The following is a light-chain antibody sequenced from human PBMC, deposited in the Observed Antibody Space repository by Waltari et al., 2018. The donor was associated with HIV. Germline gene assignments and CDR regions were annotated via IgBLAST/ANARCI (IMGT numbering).Light chain of an antibody. CDR3: QTFDITLGGFYV. CDR1: TSNVGTIYL. Sequence: QSVLTQPPSVSGAPGQRVTISCSGSTSNVGTIYLLHWYQQLPGMAPKLLILCDSNRPSGVPARFSASKSGTSGSLTITGLQPEDEADYYCQTFDITLGGFYVFGTGTKVTVL. J-gene: IGLJ1*01. CDR2: CDS. V-gene: IGLV1-40*01.